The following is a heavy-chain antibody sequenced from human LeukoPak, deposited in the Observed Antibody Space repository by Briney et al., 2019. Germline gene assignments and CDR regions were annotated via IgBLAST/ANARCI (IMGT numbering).Heavy chain of an antibody. CDR1: GGSISPYY. CDR2: ILSRGTT. V-gene: IGHV4-59*01. D-gene: IGHD6-13*01. Sequence: SETLSLTCTVPGGSISPYYCESIRQPPGKGLGWLVYILSRGTTKYNPSLESRVTILLDTSKNQFSLKLTSVTAADTTLYYCARFSISWSYFDYWGQGILVTVSS. CDR3: ARFSISWSYFDY. J-gene: IGHJ4*02.